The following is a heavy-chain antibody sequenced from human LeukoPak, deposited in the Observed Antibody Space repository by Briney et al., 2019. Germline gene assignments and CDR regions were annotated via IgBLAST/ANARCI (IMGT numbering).Heavy chain of an antibody. CDR3: ASGTQLNSSCYWPYYNYYYGMDV. CDR2: SYYSGSA. V-gene: IGHV4-39*01. J-gene: IGHJ6*02. Sequence: KPSETLSFTCTVSGGSISSSSYYWGWIRQPPGKRLEWIGSSYYSGSAYYNPCLNTRVTISVDTSKNQFSPKLSSVTAADTAVYYGASGTQLNSSCYWPYYNYYYGMDVWGQGTTVTVSS. CDR1: GGSISSSSYY. D-gene: IGHD6-13*01.